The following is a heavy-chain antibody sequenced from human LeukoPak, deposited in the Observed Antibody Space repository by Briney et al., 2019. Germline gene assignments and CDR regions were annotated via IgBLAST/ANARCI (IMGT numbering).Heavy chain of an antibody. CDR1: GITFSSYW. V-gene: IGHV3-74*01. D-gene: IGHD4-23*01. CDR2: INSDGRST. J-gene: IGHJ4*02. CDR3: ARSAYPGNSVIED. Sequence: GGSLRLSCAGSGITFSSYWMHWVRQAPGKGLVWVSRINSDGRSTNYADSVKGRFTISRGNAKNTLYLQMNSLRAEDTAVYYCARSAYPGNSVIEDWGRGTLVTVSS.